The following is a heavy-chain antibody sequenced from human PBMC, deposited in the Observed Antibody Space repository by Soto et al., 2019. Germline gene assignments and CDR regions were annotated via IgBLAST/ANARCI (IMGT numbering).Heavy chain of an antibody. CDR3: AKILRFLEWSLDY. V-gene: IGHV3-23*01. CDR1: GFTFSSYA. Sequence: GGSLRLSCAASGFTFSSYAMSWVRQAPGKGLEWVSAISGSGGSTYYADSVKGRFTISRDNPKNTLYLQMNSLRAEDTAVYYCAKILRFLEWSLDYWGQGTLVTVSS. J-gene: IGHJ4*02. CDR2: ISGSGGST. D-gene: IGHD3-3*01.